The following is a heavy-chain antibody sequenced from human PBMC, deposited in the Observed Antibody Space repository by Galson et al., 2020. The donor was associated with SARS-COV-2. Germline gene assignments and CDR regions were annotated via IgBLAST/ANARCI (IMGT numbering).Heavy chain of an antibody. Sequence: SCAASGFTFSIYAMSWVRQAPGKGLEWVSAISGSGGSTYYADSVKGRFTISRDNSKNTLYLQMNSLRAEDTAVYYCAGSYVYYYYYGMDVWGQGTTVTVSS. V-gene: IGHV3-23*01. D-gene: IGHD3-10*01. CDR1: GFTFSIYA. CDR3: AGSYVYYYYYGMDV. J-gene: IGHJ6*02. CDR2: ISGSGGST.